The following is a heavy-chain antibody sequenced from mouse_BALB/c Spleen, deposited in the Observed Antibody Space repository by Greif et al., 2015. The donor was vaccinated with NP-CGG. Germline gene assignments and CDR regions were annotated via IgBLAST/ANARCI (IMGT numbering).Heavy chain of an antibody. Sequence: EVKLMESGGGLVKPGGSLKLSCAASGFTFSDYYMYWVRQTPEKRLEWVATISDGGSYTYYPDSVKGRFTISRDNAKNNLCLQMSSLKSEDTAMYYCASGSSFDCWGQGTTLTVSS. D-gene: IGHD1-1*01. CDR3: ASGSSFDC. V-gene: IGHV5-4*02. J-gene: IGHJ2*01. CDR1: GFTFSDYY. CDR2: ISDGGSYT.